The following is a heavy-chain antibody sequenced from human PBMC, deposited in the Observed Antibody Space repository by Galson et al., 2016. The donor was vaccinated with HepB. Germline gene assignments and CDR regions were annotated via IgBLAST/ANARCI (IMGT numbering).Heavy chain of an antibody. D-gene: IGHD2-21*02. CDR2: INPKSGDK. CDR3: TRVRPLRGLSFCGGDCYWPFDY. V-gene: IGHV1-2*02. J-gene: IGHJ4*02. CDR1: GYTFTDYY. Sequence: SVKVSCKASGYTFTDYYFHWVRQAPGQGLEWMGWINPKSGDKHFPQRFQGRVAMTKDTSISTVYMELNRLRPDDTAIYYCTRVRPLRGLSFCGGDCYWPFDYWGQGTLVTVSS.